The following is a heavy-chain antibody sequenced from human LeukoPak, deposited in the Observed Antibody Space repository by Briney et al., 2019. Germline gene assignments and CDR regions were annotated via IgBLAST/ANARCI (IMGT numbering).Heavy chain of an antibody. V-gene: IGHV3-30*18. CDR3: GKGGGGRWLHYFDY. D-gene: IGHD5-24*01. Sequence: GRSLRLPCAPFGFTFSSYGMHWVRQAPGKGLEWVAVISYDGSSKYYADSVKGRFTISRDNSKNTLYLQMNSLRAEDTAVYYGGKGGGGRWLHYFDYWGQGTLVTVSS. CDR2: ISYDGSSK. CDR1: GFTFSSYG. J-gene: IGHJ4*02.